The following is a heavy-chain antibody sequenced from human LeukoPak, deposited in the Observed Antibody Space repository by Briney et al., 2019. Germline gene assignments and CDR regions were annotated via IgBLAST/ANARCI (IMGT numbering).Heavy chain of an antibody. CDR1: GFTFSSYS. Sequence: GGSLRLSCAASGFTFSSYSMNWVRQAPGKGLEWVSSISSSSSYIYYADSVKGRFTISRDNAKNSLYLQMHSLRAEDTAVYYCATQSYALFEYWGQGTLVTVSS. D-gene: IGHD2-2*01. V-gene: IGHV3-21*01. CDR2: ISSSSSYI. J-gene: IGHJ4*02. CDR3: ATQSYALFEY.